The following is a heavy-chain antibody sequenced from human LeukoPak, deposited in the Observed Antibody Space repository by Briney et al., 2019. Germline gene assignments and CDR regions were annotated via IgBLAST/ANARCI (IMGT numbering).Heavy chain of an antibody. CDR2: INTNTGNP. J-gene: IGHJ6*02. CDR3: ARDPILYYCSGGSCYSEAALDYYYGMDV. D-gene: IGHD2-15*01. V-gene: IGHV7-4-1*02. Sequence: ASVKVSCKASGYTFTSYAMNWVRQAPGQGLEWMGWINTNTGNPTYAQGFTGRFVFSLDTSVSTAYLQISSLKAEDTAVYYCARDPILYYCSGGSCYSEAALDYYYGMDVWGQGTTVTVSS. CDR1: GYTFTSYA.